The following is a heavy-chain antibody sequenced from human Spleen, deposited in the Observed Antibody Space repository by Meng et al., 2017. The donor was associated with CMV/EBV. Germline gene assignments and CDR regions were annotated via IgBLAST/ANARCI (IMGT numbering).Heavy chain of an antibody. Sequence: GESLKISCAASGFTFSSYSMNWVRRAPGKGLEWVSSISTSSYIYYADSVKGRFTISRDNAKNSLYLQMNSLRAEDTAVYYCARASAVRYWGQGTTVTVSS. CDR2: ISTSSYI. CDR3: ARASAVRY. V-gene: IGHV3-21*01. CDR1: GFTFSSYS. J-gene: IGHJ6*02. D-gene: IGHD4-23*01.